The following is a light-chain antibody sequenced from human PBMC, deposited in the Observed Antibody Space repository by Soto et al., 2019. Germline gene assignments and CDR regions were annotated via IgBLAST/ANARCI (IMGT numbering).Light chain of an antibody. V-gene: IGKV4-1*01. J-gene: IGKJ1*01. Sequence: DIVMTQSPDSLAVSLGERATINCKSSQSVLYSDNNRNYSAWYQQKPGQPPKLLIYWASTRESGVPDRFSGSGSGTDFTLTISSLQAEDVAVYYCQQYYSTPPWTFGQGTKVEIK. CDR1: QSVLYSDNNRNY. CDR3: QQYYSTPPWT. CDR2: WAS.